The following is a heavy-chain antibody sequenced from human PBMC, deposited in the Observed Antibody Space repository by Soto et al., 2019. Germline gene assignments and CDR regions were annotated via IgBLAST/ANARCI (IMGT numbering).Heavy chain of an antibody. Sequence: QVQLVQSGAEVKKPGASVKVSCKASGYTFTGYDVNWVRQATGQGLEWVGWINPNTGVAGFAQKFQGRVTLTGNTSITTAYMDLSSLRSEDTAVYYCVRGLIRGYSVYWGQGTLVTVSS. CDR2: INPNTGVA. CDR3: VRGLIRGYSVY. J-gene: IGHJ4*02. D-gene: IGHD2-2*03. CDR1: GYTFTGYD. V-gene: IGHV1-8*01.